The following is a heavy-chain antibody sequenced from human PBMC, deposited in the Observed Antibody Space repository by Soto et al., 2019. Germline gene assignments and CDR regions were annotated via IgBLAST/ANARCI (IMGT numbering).Heavy chain of an antibody. CDR1: GYTFTSYA. Sequence: QVQLVQSGAEVKKPGASMKVSCKASGYTFTSYAMHWVRQAPGQRLEWMGWINAGNGNTKYSQKFQGRVTITRDTSASTAYMELSSLRSEDTAVYYCAREGRELPFDYWGQGTLVTVSS. V-gene: IGHV1-3*01. D-gene: IGHD1-26*01. CDR2: INAGNGNT. CDR3: AREGRELPFDY. J-gene: IGHJ4*02.